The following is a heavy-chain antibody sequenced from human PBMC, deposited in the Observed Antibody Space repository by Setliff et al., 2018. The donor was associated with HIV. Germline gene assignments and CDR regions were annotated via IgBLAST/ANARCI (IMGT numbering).Heavy chain of an antibody. CDR1: GYYFTTFW. D-gene: IGHD2-21*02. Sequence: GESLKISCKGSGYYFTTFWIAWVRQMPGKGLEWMGFIYPGDSHTTYSPSFQGQVTISVDTSVGTAFMELSNLKSEDTAMYYCARSVVVYGGDSVPFDIWGPGTLVTVSS. V-gene: IGHV5-51*01. CDR3: ARSVVVYGGDSVPFDI. J-gene: IGHJ3*02. CDR2: IYPGDSHT.